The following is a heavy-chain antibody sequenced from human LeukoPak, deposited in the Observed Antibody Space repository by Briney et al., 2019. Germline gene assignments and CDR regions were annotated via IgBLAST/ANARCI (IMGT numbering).Heavy chain of an antibody. Sequence: PGGSLRLSCAASGFTFNTYAMHWVRQAPGKGLEWVAATSFHGTETYYADSVNGRFTISRDNSKNTLYLQMNSLRGGDTAVFYCTRGRLGGQPLATPEYDFWGQGTLVTVSS. CDR3: TRGRLGGQPLATPEYDF. J-gene: IGHJ4*02. CDR1: GFTFNTYA. D-gene: IGHD6-13*01. V-gene: IGHV3-30*03. CDR2: TSFHGTET.